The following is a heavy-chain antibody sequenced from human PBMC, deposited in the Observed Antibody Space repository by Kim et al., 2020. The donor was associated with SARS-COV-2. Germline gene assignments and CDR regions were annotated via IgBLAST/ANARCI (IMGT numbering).Heavy chain of an antibody. V-gene: IGHV4-61*01. CDR3: ARGIVYSSSWYPRGYFDY. J-gene: IGHJ4*02. D-gene: IGHD6-13*01. Sequence: SETLSLTCTVSGGSVSSGSYYWSWIRQPPGKGLEWIGYIYYSGSTNYNPSLKSRVTISVDTSKNQFSLKLSSVTAADTAVYYCARGIVYSSSWYPRGYFDYWGQGTLVTVSS. CDR1: GGSVSSGSYY. CDR2: IYYSGST.